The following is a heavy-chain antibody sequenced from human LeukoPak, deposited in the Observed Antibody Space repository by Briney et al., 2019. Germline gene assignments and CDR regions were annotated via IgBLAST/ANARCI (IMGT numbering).Heavy chain of an antibody. J-gene: IGHJ4*02. D-gene: IGHD6-6*01. CDR2: IHTGGGT. V-gene: IGHV4-4*09. Sequence: SETLSLTCTVSGDSISSYYWSWIRQPPGKGLEWIGYIHTGGGTSYTPSLKGRVTISIDTSKNQFSLKLSSVTAADSAVYYCARLTRLSTSPDRYYLDYWGQGTLVTVSS. CDR1: GDSISSYY. CDR3: ARLTRLSTSPDRYYLDY.